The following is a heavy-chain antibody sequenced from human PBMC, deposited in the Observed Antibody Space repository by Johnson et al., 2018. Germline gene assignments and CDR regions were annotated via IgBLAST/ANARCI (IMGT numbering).Heavy chain of an antibody. D-gene: IGHD1-26*01. J-gene: IGHJ3*01. CDR3: ARANYYRLWDAFDV. Sequence: QVQLVQSGGGVVQPGRSLRLSCAASGFTFSSYAMHWVRQAPGKGLEWVAVISYDGINKDYADSVKGRFTISRDNSRDTVYLQMKRLGAEDTAVYYCARANYYRLWDAFDVWGQGTMVRLF. V-gene: IGHV3-30-3*01. CDR1: GFTFSSYA. CDR2: ISYDGINK.